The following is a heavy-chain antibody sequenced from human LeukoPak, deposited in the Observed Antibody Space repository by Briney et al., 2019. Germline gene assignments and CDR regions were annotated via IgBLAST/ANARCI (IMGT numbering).Heavy chain of an antibody. Sequence: GEALQISCKGSGYSFTSYWIGWVRQMPGKGLEWVGIIYPGDSDTRYSPSFQGQVTISADKSISTAYLQWSSLKASDTAMYYCAMRRDGYNQDAFDIWGQGTMVTVSS. CDR3: AMRRDGYNQDAFDI. CDR1: GYSFTSYW. J-gene: IGHJ3*02. D-gene: IGHD5-24*01. V-gene: IGHV5-51*01. CDR2: IYPGDSDT.